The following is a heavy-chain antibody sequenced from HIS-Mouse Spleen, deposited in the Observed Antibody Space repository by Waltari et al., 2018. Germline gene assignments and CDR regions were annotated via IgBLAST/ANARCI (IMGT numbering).Heavy chain of an antibody. V-gene: IGHV4-59*01. CDR2: IYYSGST. Sequence: QVQLQESGPGLVKPSETLSLTCTVSGGSLSSYYWSWIRQPPGKGLEWIGYIYYSGSTNYNPSLKSRDTISVDTSKNQFSLKLSSVTAADTAVYYCTTRSRSSEYFQHWGQGTLVTVSS. J-gene: IGHJ1*01. CDR1: GGSLSSYY. D-gene: IGHD2-15*01. CDR3: TTRSRSSEYFQH.